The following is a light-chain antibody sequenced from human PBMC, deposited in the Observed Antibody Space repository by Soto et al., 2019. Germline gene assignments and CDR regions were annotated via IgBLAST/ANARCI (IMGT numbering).Light chain of an antibody. J-gene: IGLJ1*01. V-gene: IGLV2-11*01. Sequence: QSVLTQPRSVSGSPGQSVTISCTGTSSDVGGYNYVSWYQQHPGKAPKVLISEVSNRPSGVSNRFSGSKSGNTASLTISGLQAEDEADYYCNSYATGNTRVFGTGTKVTVL. CDR3: NSYATGNTRV. CDR1: SSDVGGYNY. CDR2: EVS.